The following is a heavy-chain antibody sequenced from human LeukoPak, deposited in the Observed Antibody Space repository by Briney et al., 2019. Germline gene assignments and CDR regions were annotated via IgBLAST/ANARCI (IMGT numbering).Heavy chain of an antibody. CDR3: AKEGGRFAFGNWFDP. J-gene: IGHJ5*02. V-gene: IGHV3-30*18. CDR2: ISYDGSNK. CDR1: GFTFSSYA. D-gene: IGHD3-10*01. Sequence: GGSLRLSCAASGFTFSSYAMGWVRQAPGKGLEWVAVISYDGSNKYYADSVKGRFTISRDNSKNTLYLQMNSLRAEDTAVYYCAKEGGRFAFGNWFDPWGQGTLVTVSS.